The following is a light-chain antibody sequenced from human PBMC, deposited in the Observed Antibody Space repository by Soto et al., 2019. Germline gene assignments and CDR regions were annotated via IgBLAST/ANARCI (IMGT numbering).Light chain of an antibody. V-gene: IGLV1-44*01. CDR3: STWDDSLNGWV. Sequence: QSVLTQPPSVSGTPGLRVTISCSGGSSNIGRDTVNWYQQVSGTAPKLLMFNDDQRPSGVPDRFSGSRSGTSASLAISGLQSDDEADYFCSTWDDSLNGWVFGGGTKLTVL. J-gene: IGLJ3*02. CDR2: NDD. CDR1: SSNIGRDT.